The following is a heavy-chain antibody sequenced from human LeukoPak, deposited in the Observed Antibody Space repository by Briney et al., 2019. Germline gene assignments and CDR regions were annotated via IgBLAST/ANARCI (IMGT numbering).Heavy chain of an antibody. V-gene: IGHV4-39*01. Sequence: SETLSLTCTVSGGSISSSSNYWGWIRQPPGKGLEWIGSIYYSGSTYYNPSLKSRVTISVDTSKNQFSLKLSSVTAADTAVYYCASFKVGGPAFDNWGQGNLVTVSS. CDR2: IYYSGST. CDR3: ASFKVGGPAFDN. CDR1: GGSISSSSNY. J-gene: IGHJ4*02. D-gene: IGHD1-26*01.